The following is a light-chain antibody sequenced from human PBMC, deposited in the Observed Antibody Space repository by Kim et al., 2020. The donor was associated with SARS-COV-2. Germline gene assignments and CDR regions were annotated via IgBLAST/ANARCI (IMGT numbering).Light chain of an antibody. CDR3: QVWDSSSDHWV. V-gene: IGLV3-21*04. CDR2: YDS. J-gene: IGLJ3*02. Sequence: SYELTQPPSVSVAPGKTARITCGGNNIGSKSVHWYQQKPGQARVLVIYYDSDRPSGIPERFSGSNSGNTATLTISRVEAGDEADYYCQVWDSSSDHWVFGGGTQLTVL. CDR1: NIGSKS.